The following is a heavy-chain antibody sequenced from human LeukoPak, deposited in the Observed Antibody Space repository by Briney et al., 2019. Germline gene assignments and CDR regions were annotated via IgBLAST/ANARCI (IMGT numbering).Heavy chain of an antibody. CDR3: ARAPRDRHIDY. V-gene: IGHV1-18*01. CDR2: ISAYNHNT. J-gene: IGHJ4*02. Sequence: ASVTVSCMASVYTLTTFGNNWVRPPDAQGLEWMGWISAYNHNTHIAQTLQARVALTTDPPPRTAYMELRTLTPDDPAVYYCARAPRDRHIDYWGQGTLVTVSS. CDR1: VYTLTTFG. D-gene: IGHD5-24*01.